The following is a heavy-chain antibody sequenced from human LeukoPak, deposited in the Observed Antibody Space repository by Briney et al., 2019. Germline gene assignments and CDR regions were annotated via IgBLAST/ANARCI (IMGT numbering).Heavy chain of an antibody. Sequence: PGGSLRLSCAASGFSFSSSAMHWVRQAPGKGLEYVSAITNNGGYTYYANSVKGRFTISRDNSKNTLYLQMNSLRAEDTAVYYCARDSGYDYYQNGMDVWGQGTTVTVSS. CDR1: GFSFSSSA. D-gene: IGHD5-12*01. V-gene: IGHV3-64*01. J-gene: IGHJ6*02. CDR2: ITNNGGYT. CDR3: ARDSGYDYYQNGMDV.